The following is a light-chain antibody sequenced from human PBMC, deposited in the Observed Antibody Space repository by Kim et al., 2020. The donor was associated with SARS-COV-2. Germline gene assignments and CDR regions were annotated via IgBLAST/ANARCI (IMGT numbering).Light chain of an antibody. CDR3: QQYKIWRT. V-gene: IGKV3-15*01. CDR1: QSVSST. Sequence: SVSPGERATPSCTASQSVSSTSAWHQQSAGQAPRLLIYGASTRAPVIPARFSASGSVTEFTLVIGSQQPEDFAVYYCQQYKIWRTFGQGTKVDIK. J-gene: IGKJ1*01. CDR2: GAS.